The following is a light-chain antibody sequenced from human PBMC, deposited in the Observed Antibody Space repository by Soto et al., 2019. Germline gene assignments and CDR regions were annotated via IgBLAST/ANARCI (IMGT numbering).Light chain of an antibody. CDR3: QQYANWRYT. V-gene: IGKV3-15*01. J-gene: IGKJ2*01. Sequence: EIVMTQSPATLSVSPGERATLSCRASQSVSNNLAWYQQKPGQAPRLLIYGASIRATGIAARFSGSGSGTEFALTSSSPQSEDFAFYCCQQYANWRYTFGQGTKLESK. CDR1: QSVSNN. CDR2: GAS.